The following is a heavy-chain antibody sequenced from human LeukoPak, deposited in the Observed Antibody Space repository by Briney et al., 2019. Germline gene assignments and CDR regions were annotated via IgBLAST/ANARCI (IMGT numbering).Heavy chain of an antibody. CDR3: ARSVQWLPY. J-gene: IGHJ4*02. Sequence: PGGSLRLSCVAYGFTFSSYEMNWLRQSPGKGLEWVSYISGSGTTMYYADSVKGRFTISRDNAKNSLYLQMNSLRAEDTAIYYCARSVQWLPYWGQGTLVTVSS. V-gene: IGHV3-48*03. CDR2: ISGSGTTM. D-gene: IGHD6-19*01. CDR1: GFTFSSYE.